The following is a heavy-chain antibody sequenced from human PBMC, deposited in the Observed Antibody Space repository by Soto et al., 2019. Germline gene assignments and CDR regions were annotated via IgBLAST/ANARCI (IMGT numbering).Heavy chain of an antibody. CDR3: ARVSPGDWNKREYYYYYMDV. V-gene: IGHV3-64*01. CDR1: GFTFSSYA. CDR2: ISSNGGST. Sequence: QPGGSLRLSCAASGFTFSSYAMHWVRQAPGKGLEYVSAISSNGGSTYYANSVKGRFTISRDNSKNTLYLQMGSLRAEDMAVYYCARVSPGDWNKREYYYYYMDVWGKGTTVTVSS. D-gene: IGHD1-1*01. J-gene: IGHJ6*03.